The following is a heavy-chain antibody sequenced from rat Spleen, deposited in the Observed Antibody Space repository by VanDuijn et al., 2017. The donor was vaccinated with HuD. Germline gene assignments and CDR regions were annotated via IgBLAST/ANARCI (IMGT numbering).Heavy chain of an antibody. V-gene: IGHV5-25*01. CDR2: IRNGGTNT. CDR1: GLTFSDYD. Sequence: EVQLVESGGGLVQPGRSLKISCAVSGLTFSDYDMAWVRQAPTKGLEWVATIRNGGTNTYCRDSVKGRFTISRDDARSTLYLQMDSLRSEDTATYYCARYYYDDTYYYIDYWGQGVMVTVSS. J-gene: IGHJ2*01. CDR3: ARYYYDDTYYYIDY. D-gene: IGHD1-12*02.